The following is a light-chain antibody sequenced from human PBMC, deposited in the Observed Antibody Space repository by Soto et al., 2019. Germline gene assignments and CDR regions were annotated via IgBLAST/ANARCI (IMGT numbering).Light chain of an antibody. CDR3: QHYNNWPPWT. CDR1: QSVSVN. CDR2: GAS. Sequence: EIVMTQSPATLSASPGERVTLSCRASQSVSVNLAWYQQNTGQAPRLLIYGASTRATGIPARFSGSGSGTEFTLTISSLQSEDFAVYYCQHYNNWPPWTFGQGTKVEIK. V-gene: IGKV3-15*01. J-gene: IGKJ1*01.